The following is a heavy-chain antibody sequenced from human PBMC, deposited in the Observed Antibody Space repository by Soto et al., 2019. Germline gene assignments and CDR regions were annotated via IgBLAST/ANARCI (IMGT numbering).Heavy chain of an antibody. Sequence: ASVKVSCKVSGYTLTELSMHWVRQAPGKGLEWMGGFDPEDGETIYAQKFQGRVTMTEDTSTDTAYMELSSLRSEDTAVYYCATMAVAPAAPSVWGKGTTVTVSS. D-gene: IGHD2-2*01. CDR3: ATMAVAPAAPSV. J-gene: IGHJ6*04. CDR1: GYTLTELS. V-gene: IGHV1-24*01. CDR2: FDPEDGET.